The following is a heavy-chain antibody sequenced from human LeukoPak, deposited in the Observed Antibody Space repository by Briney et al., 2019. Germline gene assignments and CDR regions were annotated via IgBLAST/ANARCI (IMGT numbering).Heavy chain of an antibody. CDR3: AKPPKVVIISSSQYYFDY. J-gene: IGHJ4*02. Sequence: SETLSLTCAVYGGSFSGYYWSWIRQPPGKGLEWIGEINHSGSTNYNPSLKSRVTISVDTSKNQFSLKLSSVTAEDTAVYYCAKPPKVVIISSSQYYFDYWGQGTLVTVSS. CDR1: GGSFSGYY. CDR2: INHSGST. D-gene: IGHD3-3*01. V-gene: IGHV4-34*01.